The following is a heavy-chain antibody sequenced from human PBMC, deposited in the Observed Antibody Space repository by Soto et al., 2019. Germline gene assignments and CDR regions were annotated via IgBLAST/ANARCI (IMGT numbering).Heavy chain of an antibody. CDR3: AARGVYQTTVTAFDI. V-gene: IGHV1-69*02. CDR1: GGTFSSYT. Sequence: QVQLVQSGAEVKKPGSSVKVSCKASGGTFSSYTISWVRQAPGQGLEWMGRIIPILGIANYAQKFQGRVTITADKSTSTAYMELSSLRSEDTAVYYCAARGVYQTTVTAFDIWGQGTMVTVSS. CDR2: IIPILGIA. D-gene: IGHD4-4*01. J-gene: IGHJ3*02.